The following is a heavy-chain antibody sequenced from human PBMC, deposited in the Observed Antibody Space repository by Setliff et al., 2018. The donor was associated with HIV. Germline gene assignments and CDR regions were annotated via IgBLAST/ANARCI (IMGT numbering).Heavy chain of an antibody. CDR2: IYQSGTT. V-gene: IGHV4-38-2*01. J-gene: IGHJ4*02. D-gene: IGHD2-15*01. Sequence: PSETLSLTCAVSGFSISSGFFWGWVRQPPGKGLEWIGSIYQSGTTYYNPALKSRVTISVDTSKNQFSLKLSSVTAADTAVYYCARFTVVRDYWGQGTLVTVSS. CDR1: GFSISSGFF. CDR3: ARFTVVRDY.